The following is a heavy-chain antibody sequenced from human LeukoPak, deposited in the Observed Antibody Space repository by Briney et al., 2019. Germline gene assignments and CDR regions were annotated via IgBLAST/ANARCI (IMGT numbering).Heavy chain of an antibody. CDR2: IYYSGST. J-gene: IGHJ4*02. D-gene: IGHD3-10*01. V-gene: IGHV4-39*01. CDR3: ARFVRGSGSYYIDY. CDR1: GGSISSSSHY. Sequence: SETLSLTCTVSGGSISSSSHYWGWIRQPPGKGLEWIGSIYYSGSTYYNPSLKSRITISVDTSKNQFSLKLSSVTAADTAVYYCARFVRGSGSYYIDYWGQGTLVTVSS.